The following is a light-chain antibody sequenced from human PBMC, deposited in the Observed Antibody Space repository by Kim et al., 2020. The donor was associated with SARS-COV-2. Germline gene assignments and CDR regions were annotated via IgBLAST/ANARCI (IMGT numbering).Light chain of an antibody. V-gene: IGKV3-20*01. CDR3: QQYGSPSLT. Sequence: EIVLTQSPGTLSLSPGGRATLSCRTSQTVISNYLAWYQQKPGQAPRLVIYGASSRATCIPDRFSVSGSGTDFTLTISRLEPEDFAVYYCQQYGSPSLTFGGGTKVDIK. J-gene: IGKJ4*01. CDR2: GAS. CDR1: QTVISNY.